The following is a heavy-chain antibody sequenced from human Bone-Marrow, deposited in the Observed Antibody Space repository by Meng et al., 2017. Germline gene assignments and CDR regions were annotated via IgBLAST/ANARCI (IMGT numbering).Heavy chain of an antibody. Sequence: GSLRLSCTVSGGSISSYYWTWIRQPPGKGLEWIGYVSYSGNTNYNPSLMSRVTMSVDTSKNQFSLKLASVTAVDTAVYYCARFGSSATLFDYWGQGTLVTVSS. CDR2: VSYSGNT. J-gene: IGHJ4*02. D-gene: IGHD6-6*01. CDR3: ARFGSSATLFDY. CDR1: GGSISSYY. V-gene: IGHV4-59*01.